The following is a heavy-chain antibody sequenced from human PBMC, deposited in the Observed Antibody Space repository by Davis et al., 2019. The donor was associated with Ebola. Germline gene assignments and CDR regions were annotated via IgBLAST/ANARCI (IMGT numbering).Heavy chain of an antibody. CDR3: ARGGIGTTHYYYGMDV. Sequence: MPGGSLRLSCTVSGGSISYYYWTWIRQPPGKGLEWIGNIYYSGSTNYNPSLKSRVIISIDTSKNQFSLKLTSVTAADTAVYYCARGGIGTTHYYYGMDVWGQGTTVTVSS. CDR2: IYYSGST. J-gene: IGHJ6*02. V-gene: IGHV4-59*01. CDR1: GGSISYYY. D-gene: IGHD1-7*01.